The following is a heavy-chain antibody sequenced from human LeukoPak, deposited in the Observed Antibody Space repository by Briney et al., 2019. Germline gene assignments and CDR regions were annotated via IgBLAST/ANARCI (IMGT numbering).Heavy chain of an antibody. CDR2: INPNSGGT. J-gene: IGHJ4*02. V-gene: IGHV1-2*02. D-gene: IGHD6-19*01. Sequence: ASVKVSCKASGYTFTGYYMHWVRQAPGQGLEWMGWINPNSGGTNYAQKFQGRVTMTTDTSTSTAYMELRSLRSDDTAVYYCARADSSGWYDHLGYWGQGTLVTVSS. CDR1: GYTFTGYY. CDR3: ARADSSGWYDHLGY.